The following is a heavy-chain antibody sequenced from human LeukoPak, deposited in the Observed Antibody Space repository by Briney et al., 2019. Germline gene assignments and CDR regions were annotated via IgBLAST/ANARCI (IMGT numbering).Heavy chain of an antibody. D-gene: IGHD2-2*01. V-gene: IGHV3-7*01. CDR3: ARDSKGLIVVPAAPTYYYYFMDV. CDR2: IKQDGSEI. Sequence: PGGSLRLSCSASGFTFSGFWMNWVRQAPGKGLEWVAKIKQDGSEIYYVDSVRGRFTISRDNAKNSLYLQMNSLRGEDTAVYFCARDSKGLIVVPAAPTYYYYFMDVWGKGTTVTVSS. J-gene: IGHJ6*03. CDR1: GFTFSGFW.